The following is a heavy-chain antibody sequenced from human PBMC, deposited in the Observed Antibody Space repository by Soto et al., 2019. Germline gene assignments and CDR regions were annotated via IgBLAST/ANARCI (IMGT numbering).Heavy chain of an antibody. D-gene: IGHD6-19*01. CDR3: AKGVHSSGWGAYFKD. J-gene: IGHJ4*02. V-gene: IGHV3-30*18. CDR2: VSNDGTVQ. Sequence: QVQLVESGGDVVQPGTSLRLSCAASGFTFSGYGMHWVRQAPGRGLDWVAVVSNDGTVQHYADSVKGRFTISRDNSKNMLDLQINSLRADDTAVYYCAKGVHSSGWGAYFKDWGQGTLVTVSS. CDR1: GFTFSGYG.